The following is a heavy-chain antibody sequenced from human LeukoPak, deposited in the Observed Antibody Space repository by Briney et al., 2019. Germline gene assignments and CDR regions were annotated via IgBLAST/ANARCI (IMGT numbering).Heavy chain of an antibody. D-gene: IGHD1-26*01. CDR2: IYTSGST. J-gene: IGHJ4*02. CDR3: ARQGRQSGRYSPVHFDY. CDR1: GGSISSYY. V-gene: IGHV4-4*07. Sequence: SETLSLTCTVSGGSISSYYWSWIRQPAGKGLEWIGRIYTSGSTNYNPSLKSRVTMSVDTSKNQFSLKLSSVTAADTAVYYCARQGRQSGRYSPVHFDYWGQGTLVTVSS.